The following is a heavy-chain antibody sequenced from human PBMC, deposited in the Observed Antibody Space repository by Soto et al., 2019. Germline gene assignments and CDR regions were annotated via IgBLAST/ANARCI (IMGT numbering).Heavy chain of an antibody. V-gene: IGHV3-23*01. J-gene: IGHJ1*01. CDR3: AKDVGQWLAPGAEYFRH. Sequence: GGSLRLSCAASGFTFSSYAMSWVRQAPGKGLEWVSAISGSGGSTYYADSVKGRFTISRDNSKNTLYLQMNSLRAEDTAVYYCAKDVGQWLAPGAEYFRHWGQGTLVTVSS. CDR2: ISGSGGST. CDR1: GFTFSSYA. D-gene: IGHD6-19*01.